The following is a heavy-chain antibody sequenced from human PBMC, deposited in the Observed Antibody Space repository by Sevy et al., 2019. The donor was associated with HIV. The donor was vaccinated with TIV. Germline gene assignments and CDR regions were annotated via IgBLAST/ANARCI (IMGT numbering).Heavy chain of an antibody. D-gene: IGHD2-21*01. V-gene: IGHV3-30*02. CDR1: GFSFSSYG. J-gene: IGHJ4*02. CDR3: VKEGGGEGGDH. Sequence: GGSLRLSCAASGFSFSSYGMQWVRQAPGKGLEWMSYIQYDGSNKDYVDSVKGRFTISRDNSKNTLYLQMNSLRVEDTAVFYCVKEGGGEGGDHWGQGTLVTVSS. CDR2: IQYDGSNK.